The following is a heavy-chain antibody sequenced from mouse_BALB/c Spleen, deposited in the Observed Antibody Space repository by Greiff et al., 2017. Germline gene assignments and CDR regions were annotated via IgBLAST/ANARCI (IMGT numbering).Heavy chain of an antibody. Sequence: QVQLQQSGPELVKPGASVKMSCKASGYTFTSYYIHWVKQRPGQGLEWIGWIYPGDGSTKYKEKFKGKTTLTADQSSSTAYMLLSSLTSEDSAIYFWARRREVHWYFDVWGAGTTVTVSS. V-gene: IGHV1S56*01. CDR3: ARRREVHWYFDV. D-gene: IGHD2-14*01. CDR1: GYTFTSYY. J-gene: IGHJ1*01. CDR2: IYPGDGST.